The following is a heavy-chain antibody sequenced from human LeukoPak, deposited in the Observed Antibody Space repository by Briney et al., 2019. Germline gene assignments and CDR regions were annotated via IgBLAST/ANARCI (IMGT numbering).Heavy chain of an antibody. J-gene: IGHJ4*02. V-gene: IGHV1-69*13. Sequence: SVKVSCKASGGTFSSYAISWVRQAPGQGLEWRGGIIPIFGTANYAQKFQGRVTITADESTSTAYMELSSLRSEDTAVYYCATVGYCSSTSCPPLRFLEWLSDDYWGQGTLVTVSS. D-gene: IGHD2-2*01. CDR2: IIPIFGTA. CDR3: ATVGYCSSTSCPPLRFLEWLSDDY. CDR1: GGTFSSYA.